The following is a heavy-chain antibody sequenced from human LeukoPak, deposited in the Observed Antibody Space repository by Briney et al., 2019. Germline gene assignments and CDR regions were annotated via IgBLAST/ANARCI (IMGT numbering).Heavy chain of an antibody. CDR3: VRRGDASSGWGDHDF. Sequence: GGSLRLSCAASGFTFNRNDISWVRQAPGKGLEWVSKICGSGDKTFYADSVKGRFTISRDNSKNMVHLQLNSLTGEDTALYYCVRRGDASSGWGDHDFWGQGALVTVSS. CDR1: GFTFNRND. CDR2: ICGSGDKT. J-gene: IGHJ4*02. D-gene: IGHD6-19*01. V-gene: IGHV3-23*01.